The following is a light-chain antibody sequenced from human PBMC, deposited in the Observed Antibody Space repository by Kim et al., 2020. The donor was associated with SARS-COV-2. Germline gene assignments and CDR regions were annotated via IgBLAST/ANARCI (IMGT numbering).Light chain of an antibody. V-gene: IGKV1-39*01. CDR1: QSSSC. CDR3: QQSDSAPLT. Sequence: AAVVGDRVTTSCPAKQSSSCVNWYQQKPGKAPNLLIYAASSLQSGVPSRFSGSGSGTDFTLTVSGLQPEDFATYYCQQSDSAPLTFGEGTKVDIK. CDR2: AAS. J-gene: IGKJ4*01.